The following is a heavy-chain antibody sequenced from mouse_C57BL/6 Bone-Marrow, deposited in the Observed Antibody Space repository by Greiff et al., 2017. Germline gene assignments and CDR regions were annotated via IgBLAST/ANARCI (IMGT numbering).Heavy chain of an antibody. CDR3: ARSDYYYGSSYGYFDV. Sequence: VQLQQSGAELARPGASVKLSCKASGYTFTSYGISWVKQRTGQGLEWIGEIYPRSGNTYYNEKFKGKATLTADKSSSTAYMELRSLTSEDSAVYVCARSDYYYGSSYGYFDVWGTGTTVTVSS. V-gene: IGHV1-81*01. CDR1: GYTFTSYG. J-gene: IGHJ1*03. CDR2: IYPRSGNT. D-gene: IGHD1-1*01.